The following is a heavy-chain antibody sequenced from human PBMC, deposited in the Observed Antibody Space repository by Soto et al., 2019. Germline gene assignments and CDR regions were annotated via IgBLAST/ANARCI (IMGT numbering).Heavy chain of an antibody. D-gene: IGHD6-13*01. J-gene: IGHJ4*02. CDR3: AREGSRSGRPRPHTYIDY. CDR1: GDTFTNSA. Sequence: GASVKVSCKASGDTFTNSAFIWVRQAPGQGLEWMGWISAYNGNTDYEQKLQGRVTMTTDTSTSTAHMELRSLRSDDTAVYYCAREGSRSGRPRPHTYIDYWGQGTLVTVSS. CDR2: ISAYNGNT. V-gene: IGHV1-18*01.